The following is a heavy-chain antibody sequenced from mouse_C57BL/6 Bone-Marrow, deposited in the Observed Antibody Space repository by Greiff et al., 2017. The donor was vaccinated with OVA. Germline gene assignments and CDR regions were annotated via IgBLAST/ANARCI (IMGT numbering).Heavy chain of an antibody. D-gene: IGHD2-4*01. J-gene: IGHJ1*03. V-gene: IGHV2-2*01. CDR1: GFSLTSYG. CDR2: IWGGGST. CDR3: ARNYYYDYGRYFDV. Sequence: QVQLKQSGPGLVQPSQSLSITCTVSGFSLTSYGVHWVRQSPGKGLEWLGVIWGGGSTDYNAAFISRLSISKDNSKSQVFFKMNSLQADDTAIYYCARNYYYDYGRYFDVWGTGTTVTVSS.